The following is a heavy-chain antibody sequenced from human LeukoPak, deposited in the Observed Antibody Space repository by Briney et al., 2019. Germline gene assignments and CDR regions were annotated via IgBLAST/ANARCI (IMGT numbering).Heavy chain of an antibody. CDR1: RFTFNIYA. CDR2: ISGSGGST. J-gene: IGHJ4*02. Sequence: GGSLRLSCAASRFTFNIYAMSWVRQAPGKGLEWVSAISGSGGSTYYADSVKGRFTISRDNSKNTLYLQMNSLRAEDTAVYYCAKELITTLNLEPNYFDYWGQGTLVTVSS. CDR3: AKELITTLNLEPNYFDY. D-gene: IGHD1-1*01. V-gene: IGHV3-23*01.